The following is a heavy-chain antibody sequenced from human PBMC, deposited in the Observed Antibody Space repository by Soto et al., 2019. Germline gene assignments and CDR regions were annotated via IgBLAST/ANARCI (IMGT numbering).Heavy chain of an antibody. CDR2: IYYSGST. CDR3: ARYLYSSSWEYYYGMDV. V-gene: IGHV4-39*01. J-gene: IGHJ6*02. D-gene: IGHD6-13*01. Sequence: SETLSLTCTVSGGSISSSSYYWGWIRQPPGKGLEWIGSIYYSGSTYYNPSLKSRVTISVDTSKNQFSLKLSSVTAADTAVYYCARYLYSSSWEYYYGMDVWGQGTTVTVSS. CDR1: GGSISSSSYY.